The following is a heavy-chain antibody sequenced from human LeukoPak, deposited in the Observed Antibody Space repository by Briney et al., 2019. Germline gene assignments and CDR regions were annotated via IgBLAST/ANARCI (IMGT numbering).Heavy chain of an antibody. CDR3: VSFYETY. J-gene: IGHJ4*02. D-gene: IGHD2/OR15-2a*01. CDR1: GFSFSSYA. Sequence: GGSLRLSCAASGFSFSSYAMSWVRQAPGKGLEWVSGISGSGGSTYYADSVKGRFTISRDNSKNTVYLQMNSLSAEDTAVYYCVSFYETYWGRGTLVTVSS. V-gene: IGHV3-23*01. CDR2: ISGSGGST.